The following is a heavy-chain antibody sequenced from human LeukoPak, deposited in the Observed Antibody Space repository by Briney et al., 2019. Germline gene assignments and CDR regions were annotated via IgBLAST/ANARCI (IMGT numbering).Heavy chain of an antibody. V-gene: IGHV4-59*01. CDR2: IYYSGST. CDR1: GGSISSYY. CDR3: ARVGYDLTNWFDP. J-gene: IGHJ5*02. D-gene: IGHD3-3*01. Sequence: SETLSLTCTVSGGSISSYYWSWIRQPPGKGLEWIGYIYYSGSTNYNPPLKSRVTISVDTSKNQFSLKLSSVTAADTAVYYCARVGYDLTNWFDPWGQGTLVTVSS.